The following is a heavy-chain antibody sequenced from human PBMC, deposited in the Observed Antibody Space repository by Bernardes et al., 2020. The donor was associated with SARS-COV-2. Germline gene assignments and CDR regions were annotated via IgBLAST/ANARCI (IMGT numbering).Heavy chain of an antibody. CDR3: ARHPSRYCTNGVCYRSAFDF. Sequence: GESLKISCKGSGYSFTSYWIGWVRQMPGKGLEWMGIIYPGDSDTRYSPSFQGQVTISADKSISTAYLQWSSLKASDTAMYYCARHPSRYCTNGVCYRSAFDFWGQGTMVTVSS. V-gene: IGHV5-51*01. J-gene: IGHJ3*01. CDR1: GYSFTSYW. D-gene: IGHD2-8*01. CDR2: IYPGDSDT.